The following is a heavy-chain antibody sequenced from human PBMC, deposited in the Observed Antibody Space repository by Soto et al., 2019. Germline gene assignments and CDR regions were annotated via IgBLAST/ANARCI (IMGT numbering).Heavy chain of an antibody. CDR3: TRTGVVATIPDYYYYGMDV. CDR2: IRSKAYGGTT. Sequence: QAGGSLRLSCTASGFTFGDYAMSWVRQAPGKGLEWVGFIRSKAYGGTTEYAASVKGRFTISRDDSKSIAYLQMNSLKTEDTAVYYCTRTGVVATIPDYYYYGMDVWGQGTTVTVSS. D-gene: IGHD5-12*01. CDR1: GFTFGDYA. J-gene: IGHJ6*02. V-gene: IGHV3-49*04.